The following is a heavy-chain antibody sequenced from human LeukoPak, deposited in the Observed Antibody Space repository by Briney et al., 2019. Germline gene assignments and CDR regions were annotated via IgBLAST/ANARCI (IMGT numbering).Heavy chain of an antibody. Sequence: SVKVSCKASGGTFSSYAISWVRQAPGQGLEWMGRIIPILGIANYAQKFQGRVTITADKSTSTAYMELSSLRSEDTAVYYCARPRGGYSYGYILAVFDYWGQGTLVNVSS. D-gene: IGHD5-18*01. CDR2: IIPILGIA. CDR3: ARPRGGYSYGYILAVFDY. J-gene: IGHJ4*02. CDR1: GGTFSSYA. V-gene: IGHV1-69*04.